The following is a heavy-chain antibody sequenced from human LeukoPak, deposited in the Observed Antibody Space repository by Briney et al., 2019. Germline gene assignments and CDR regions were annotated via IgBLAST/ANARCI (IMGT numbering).Heavy chain of an antibody. V-gene: IGHV3-23*01. CDR2: ISGSGGST. D-gene: IGHD2-15*01. CDR3: AKAGYCSGGSCYSGGLGY. CDR1: GFTFNNYV. J-gene: IGHJ4*02. Sequence: GGSLRLSCAASGFTFNNYVMTWVRQAPGKGLEWVSAISGSGGSTYYADSVKGRFTISRDNSKNTLYLQMNSLRAEDTAVYYCAKAGYCSGGSCYSGGLGYWGQGTLVTVSS.